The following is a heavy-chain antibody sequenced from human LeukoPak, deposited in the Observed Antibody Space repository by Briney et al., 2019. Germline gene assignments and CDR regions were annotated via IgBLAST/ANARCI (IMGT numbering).Heavy chain of an antibody. CDR1: GFTFSSFA. Sequence: PGGSLRLPCAASGFTFSSFAMNWVRQAPGKGLEWVSTMSGDATSTYYADSVKGRFTISRDNSKNTLYLQMNSLRAEDTAVYYCAKRTSGSSWYSSDYWGQGTLVTVSS. CDR3: AKRTSGSSWYSSDY. J-gene: IGHJ4*02. CDR2: MSGDATST. V-gene: IGHV3-23*01. D-gene: IGHD6-13*01.